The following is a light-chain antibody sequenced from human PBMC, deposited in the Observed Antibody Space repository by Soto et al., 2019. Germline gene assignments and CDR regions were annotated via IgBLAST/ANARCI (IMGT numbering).Light chain of an antibody. V-gene: IGKV3-20*01. CDR3: QQYGASRWT. J-gene: IGKJ1*01. CDR2: GAS. Sequence: EIVLTQSPGTLSLSPGERASLSCRASQSVASAYLAWYQHKPGQAPRLLIFGASSRATGIPDRFSGSGSGTDFTLTINRLEPEDYAVYYCQQYGASRWTFGQGTKVEAK. CDR1: QSVASAY.